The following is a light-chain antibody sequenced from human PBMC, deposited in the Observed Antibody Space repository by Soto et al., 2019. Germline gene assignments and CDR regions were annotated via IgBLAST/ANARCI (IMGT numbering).Light chain of an antibody. Sequence: EIVLTQSPATLSLSPGARATLSCRASHSVSTYLAWYQQKTGQAPRLLIYDASNRATDIPARFSGSGSGTDFTLTISGLEPEDFAVYYCQVRTNWPPSVTVGQGTRLEIK. V-gene: IGKV3-11*01. CDR3: QVRTNWPPSVT. CDR1: HSVSTY. CDR2: DAS. J-gene: IGKJ5*01.